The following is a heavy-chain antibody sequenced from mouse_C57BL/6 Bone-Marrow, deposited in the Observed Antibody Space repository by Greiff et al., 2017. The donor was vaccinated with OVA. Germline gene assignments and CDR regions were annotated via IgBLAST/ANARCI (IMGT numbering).Heavy chain of an antibody. V-gene: IGHV1-64*01. D-gene: IGHD4-1*01. CDR1: GYTFTSYW. CDR2: IHPNSGST. J-gene: IGHJ4*01. CDR3: ARSNWDIYAMDY. Sequence: VQLQQPGAELVKPGASVKLSCKASGYTFTSYWMHWVKQRPGQGLEWIGMIHPNSGSTNYNEKFKSKATLTVDKSSSTAYMQLSSLTSEDSAVYYCARSNWDIYAMDYWGQGTSVTVSS.